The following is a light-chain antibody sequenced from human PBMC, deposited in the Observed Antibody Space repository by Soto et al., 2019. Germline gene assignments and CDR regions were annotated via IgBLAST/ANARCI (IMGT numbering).Light chain of an antibody. V-gene: IGKV1-9*01. Sequence: IQLTQSPSSLSASVGDRVTITCRASQGISSYLAWYHQKPGKAPKLLIYGASTLEGGVPFRFSGSGSGTDFTLIISSVQPEDFATYYCQQLNTYPITFGQGTRLEIK. J-gene: IGKJ5*01. CDR2: GAS. CDR3: QQLNTYPIT. CDR1: QGISSY.